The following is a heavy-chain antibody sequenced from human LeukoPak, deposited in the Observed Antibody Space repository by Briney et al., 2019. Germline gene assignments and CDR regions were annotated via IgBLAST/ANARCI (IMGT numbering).Heavy chain of an antibody. CDR2: IYNTGST. CDR1: GGSISSSSYY. V-gene: IGHV4-39*07. D-gene: IGHD2-2*01. CDR3: ARWEYHCPSNCCRMDV. J-gene: IGHJ6*02. Sequence: SETLSLTRTVSGGSISSSSYYWGWIRQPPGKGLEWIGAIYNTGSTFYNTSLKRRVTISVDTSKNHFSLKLGSLTPADTAGIYCARWEYHCPSNCCRMDVWGQGTTVTVSS.